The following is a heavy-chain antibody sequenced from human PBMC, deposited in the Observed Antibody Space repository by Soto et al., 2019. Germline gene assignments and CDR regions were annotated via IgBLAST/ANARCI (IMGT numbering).Heavy chain of an antibody. CDR1: GGTFISYS. J-gene: IGHJ4*02. V-gene: IGHV1-69*01. CDR3: ARDGGSNSGGMEY. D-gene: IGHD1-26*01. Sequence: QVQLLQSGAEVKKPGAWVKVSCKASGGTFISYSIYWVRPAPGQGLKCMGEIIPIFGTANYAQNCQGRVTITAEESTSTAYIALRSLKSQDTTVYYGARDGGSNSGGMEYWGQGTLVTVSS. CDR2: IIPIFGTA.